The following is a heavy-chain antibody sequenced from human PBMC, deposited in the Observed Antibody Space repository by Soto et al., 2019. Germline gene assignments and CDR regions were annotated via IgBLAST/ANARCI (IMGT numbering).Heavy chain of an antibody. CDR2: IIPIFGTA. D-gene: IGHD6-13*01. V-gene: IGHV1-69*13. Sequence: GASVKVSCKASGGTFSSYAISWVRQAPGQGLEWMGGIIPIFGTANYAQKLQGRVTITADESTSTAYMELSSLRSDDTAVYYCAIAGRQQLELMDVWGEGTTVTASS. CDR1: GGTFSSYA. CDR3: AIAGRQQLELMDV. J-gene: IGHJ6*02.